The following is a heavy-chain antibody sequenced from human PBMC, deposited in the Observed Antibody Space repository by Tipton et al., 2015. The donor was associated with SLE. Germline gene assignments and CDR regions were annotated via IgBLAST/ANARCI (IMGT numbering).Heavy chain of an antibody. V-gene: IGHV4-34*01. J-gene: IGHJ4*02. CDR2: INQSGST. Sequence: TLSLTCAVYGGSFSGYYWSWIRQPPGKGLEWIGEINQSGSTNHNPSLKSRVTISVDTSKNQFSLKLSSVTAADTAVYYCASGTVTTIDYWGQGTLVTVSS. D-gene: IGHD4-17*01. CDR3: ASGTVTTIDY. CDR1: GGSFSGYY.